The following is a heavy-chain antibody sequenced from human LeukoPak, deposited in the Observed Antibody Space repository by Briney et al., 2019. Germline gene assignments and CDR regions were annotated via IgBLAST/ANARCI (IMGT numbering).Heavy chain of an antibody. V-gene: IGHV4-4*02. CDR1: GGSISSSNW. D-gene: IGHD5-24*01. CDR3: ARADRDGYNTFFDY. Sequence: SETLSLTCAVSGGSISSSNWWSWVRQPPGKGLEWIGEIYHSGSTNYNPSLKSRVTISVDKSKNQFSLKLSSVTAADTAVYYCARADRDGYNTFFDYWGQGTLVTVSS. CDR2: IYHSGST. J-gene: IGHJ4*02.